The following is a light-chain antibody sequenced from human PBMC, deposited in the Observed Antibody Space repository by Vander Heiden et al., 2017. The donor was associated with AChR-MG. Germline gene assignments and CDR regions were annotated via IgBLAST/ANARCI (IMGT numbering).Light chain of an antibody. CDR3: QQDNEYPLT. CDR2: KAS. J-gene: IGKJ4*01. Sequence: DIQMTQSPSTLSASVGDRVTITCRASESISTWLAWYHQKPGKAPKLLIYKASSLESGVPSRFSDSGSGTEFTLTISSLQPEDFATYYCQQDNEYPLTFGGGTKVEIK. CDR1: ESISTW. V-gene: IGKV1-5*03.